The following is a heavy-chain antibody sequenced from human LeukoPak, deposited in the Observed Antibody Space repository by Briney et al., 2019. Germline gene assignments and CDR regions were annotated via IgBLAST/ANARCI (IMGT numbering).Heavy chain of an antibody. CDR2: INPSGGST. CDR1: GYTFTSYY. CDR3: ARDRSRISLIFGVVHDAFDI. Sequence: ASVEVSCKASGYTFTSYYMHWVRQAPGQGLEWMGIINPSGGSTSYAQKFQGRVTMTRDTSTSTVYMELSSLRSEDTAVYYCARDRSRISLIFGVVHDAFDIWGQGTMVTVSS. V-gene: IGHV1-46*01. D-gene: IGHD3-3*01. J-gene: IGHJ3*02.